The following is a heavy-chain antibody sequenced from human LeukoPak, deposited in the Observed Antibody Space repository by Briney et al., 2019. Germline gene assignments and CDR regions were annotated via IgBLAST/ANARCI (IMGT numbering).Heavy chain of an antibody. J-gene: IGHJ5*02. CDR3: AKGSGINHYHWIDP. Sequence: GGSLRLSCAASEFTFSNYAMNWVRQAPGKGLGWVSGISGGGGSTYYADSVKGRFTISRDNTKNTLYLQMDSLRDEDTALYYCAKGSGINHYHWIDPWGQGTLVIVSS. CDR1: EFTFSNYA. V-gene: IGHV3-23*01. D-gene: IGHD1-14*01. CDR2: ISGGGGST.